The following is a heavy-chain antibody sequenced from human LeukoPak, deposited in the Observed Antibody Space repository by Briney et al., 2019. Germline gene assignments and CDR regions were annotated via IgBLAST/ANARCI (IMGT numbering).Heavy chain of an antibody. V-gene: IGHV3-21*01. J-gene: IGHJ3*02. D-gene: IGHD3-22*01. Sequence: GGSLRLSCAASGFTFSSYSMNWVRQAPGKGLEWVPSISSSSSYIYYADSVKGRFTISRDNAKNSLYLQMNSLRAEDTAVYYCAREGTWYYDSSGYRDAFDIWGQGTMVTVSS. CDR3: AREGTWYYDSSGYRDAFDI. CDR2: ISSSSSYI. CDR1: GFTFSSYS.